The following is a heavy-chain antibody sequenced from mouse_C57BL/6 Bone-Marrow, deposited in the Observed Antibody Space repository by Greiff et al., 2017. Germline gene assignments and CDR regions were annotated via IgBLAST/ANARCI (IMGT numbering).Heavy chain of an antibody. CDR3: ASNCFAY. Sequence: QVQLKQPGAELVKPGASVKLSCKASGYTFTSYWITWVKQRPGQGLEWIGDIYPGSGSTNYNDKFKGKATLTVDTSSSTAYMQLSSLTSEDSAVYYCASNCFAYWGQGTLVTVSA. CDR1: GYTFTSYW. V-gene: IGHV1-55*01. J-gene: IGHJ3*01. CDR2: IYPGSGST.